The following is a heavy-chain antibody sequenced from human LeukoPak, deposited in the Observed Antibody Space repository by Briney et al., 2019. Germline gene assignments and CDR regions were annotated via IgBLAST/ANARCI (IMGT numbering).Heavy chain of an antibody. CDR3: AGRTDAFDI. J-gene: IGHJ3*02. V-gene: IGHV3-21*01. CDR2: ISSSSSYI. D-gene: IGHD1-1*01. CDR1: GFTFSSYS. Sequence: GGSLRLSCAASGFTFSSYSMNWVRQAPGEGLEWVSSISSSSSYIYYADSVKGRFTISRDNAKNSLYLQMNSLRAEDTAVYYCAGRTDAFDIWGQGTMVTVSS.